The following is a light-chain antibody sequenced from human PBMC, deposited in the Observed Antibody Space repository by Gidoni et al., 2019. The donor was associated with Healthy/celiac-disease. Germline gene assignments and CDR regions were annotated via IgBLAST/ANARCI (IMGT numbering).Light chain of an antibody. CDR3: QHYGCSTWT. V-gene: IGKV3-20*01. CDR1: QSVSSSY. Sequence: ESVLTQSPGTVYLSPGDRATLSCRASQSVSSSYSALYQQQTGQAPRLLSYGASSRATGIPDRFSGSGSGTVFTPTISLLAPEVFAVYYCQHYGCSTWTFGQGTKVEIK. CDR2: GAS. J-gene: IGKJ1*01.